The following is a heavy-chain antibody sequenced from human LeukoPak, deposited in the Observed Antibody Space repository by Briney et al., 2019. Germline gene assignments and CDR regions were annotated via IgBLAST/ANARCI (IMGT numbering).Heavy chain of an antibody. D-gene: IGHD1-1*01. CDR2: IFYTGST. Sequence: KTSETLSLTCTVSGGSLSSGSSYWSWIRQHPGKGLEWIGYIFYTGSTYYNPSLNSRINISVVTSKNQFSLQLSSVTAADTAVYYCARVGIISEPTATFYFDYWGQGTLVTVSS. J-gene: IGHJ4*02. V-gene: IGHV4-31*03. CDR3: ARVGIISEPTATFYFDY. CDR1: GGSLSSGSSY.